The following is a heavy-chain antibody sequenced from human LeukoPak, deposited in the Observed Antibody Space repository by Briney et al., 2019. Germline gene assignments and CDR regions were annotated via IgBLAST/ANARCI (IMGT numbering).Heavy chain of an antibody. V-gene: IGHV4-39*01. CDR1: GGSISSSSYY. Sequence: SETLSLTCTVSGGSISSSSYYWGWIRQPPGTGLEWIGSIYYSGSTYYNPSLKSRVTISVDTSKNQFSLKLSSVSAADTVVYYCARHDRVFQHWGQGTLVTVSS. CDR2: IYYSGST. J-gene: IGHJ1*01. CDR3: ARHDRVFQH. D-gene: IGHD3-22*01.